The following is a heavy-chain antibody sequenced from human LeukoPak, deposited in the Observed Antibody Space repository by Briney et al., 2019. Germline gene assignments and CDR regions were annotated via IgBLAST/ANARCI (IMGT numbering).Heavy chain of an antibody. Sequence: GESLRLSCAASGFTFSSYAMSWVRQAPGKGLEWVSTISGSGGSTYYADSVKGRFTISRDNSKNTLYLQMNSLRAEDTAVYYCANGHALLWFGELPLDYWGQGTLVTVSS. D-gene: IGHD3-10*01. CDR2: ISGSGGST. V-gene: IGHV3-23*01. CDR3: ANGHALLWFGELPLDY. CDR1: GFTFSSYA. J-gene: IGHJ4*02.